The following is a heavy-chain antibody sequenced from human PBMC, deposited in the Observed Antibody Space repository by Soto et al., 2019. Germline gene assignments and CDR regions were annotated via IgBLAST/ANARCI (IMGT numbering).Heavy chain of an antibody. D-gene: IGHD6-13*01. CDR1: GGSISSDY. V-gene: IGHV4-59*08. J-gene: IGHJ4*02. CDR3: ASLRDTSSWYYDY. CDR2: IYYSWST. Sequence: QVQLQESGPGLVKPSETLSLTCTGSGGSISSDYCSLIRQHPGKGLEWIVYIYYSWSTDYNPSIKSRVNISVATSKNQCSLKLSSVTAADTAVYYCASLRDTSSWYYDYWGQGTLVTGSS.